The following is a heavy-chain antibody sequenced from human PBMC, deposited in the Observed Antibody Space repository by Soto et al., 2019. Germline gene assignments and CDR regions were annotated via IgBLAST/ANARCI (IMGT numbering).Heavy chain of an antibody. CDR2: IYYSGST. J-gene: IGHJ4*02. V-gene: IGHV4-31*03. Sequence: TLSLTCTVSGDCMSRGDYYWTWIRQHPGRGLEWIGYIYYSGSTLYNPSLQSRVTLSVDTSKNQVSLKMNSVTAADTAMYYWARLYTYGYYYFDFWGQGTQVTVSS. CDR3: ARLYTYGYYYFDF. D-gene: IGHD5-18*01. CDR1: GDCMSRGDYY.